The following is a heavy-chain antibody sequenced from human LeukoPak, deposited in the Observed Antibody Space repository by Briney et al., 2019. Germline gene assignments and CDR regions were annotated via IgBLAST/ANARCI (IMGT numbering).Heavy chain of an antibody. V-gene: IGHV4-31*03. Sequence: SETLSLTCTVSGGSISSGGYYWSWIRQHPGKGLEWIGYIYYSGSTYYNPSLKSRVTISVDTSKNQFSLKLSSVTAADTAVYYCARDERGNNRFDPWGQGTLVTVSS. CDR1: GGSISSGGYY. J-gene: IGHJ5*02. CDR2: IYYSGST. D-gene: IGHD1-1*01. CDR3: ARDERGNNRFDP.